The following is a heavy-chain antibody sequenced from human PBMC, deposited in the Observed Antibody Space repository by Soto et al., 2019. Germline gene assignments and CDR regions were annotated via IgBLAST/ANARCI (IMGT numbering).Heavy chain of an antibody. CDR2: INAGNGNT. CDR3: ARGDYYDIHDY. CDR1: GYTFTSYA. J-gene: IGHJ4*02. D-gene: IGHD3-22*01. Sequence: QVQLVQSGAAVKKPWASVKVSCKASGYTFTSYAMHWVRPAPGQRLEWMGWINAGNGNTKYSQKFQGRVTFSRDKSASTAYMELSSLRSEDTAVYYCARGDYYDIHDYWGQGTLVTVSS. V-gene: IGHV1-3*01.